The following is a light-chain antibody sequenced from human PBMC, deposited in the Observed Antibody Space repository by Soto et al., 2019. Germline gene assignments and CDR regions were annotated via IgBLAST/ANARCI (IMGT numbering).Light chain of an antibody. Sequence: QSVLTEPRSASGSPGQSVTISCTGTSSDIGAYNYVSWYQQHPGKAPKFMIYEVSKRPSGVPDRFSGSKSGNTASLTVSGLQAEDEADYYCSAYAGRYTFVFGTGTKVTVL. J-gene: IGLJ1*01. V-gene: IGLV2-8*01. CDR2: EVS. CDR1: SSDIGAYNY. CDR3: SAYAGRYTFV.